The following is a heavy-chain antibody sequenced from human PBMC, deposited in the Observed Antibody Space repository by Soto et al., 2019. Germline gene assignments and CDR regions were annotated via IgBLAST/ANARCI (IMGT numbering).Heavy chain of an antibody. D-gene: IGHD3-10*01. J-gene: IGHJ6*01. CDR3: ARDPLETMVRGHLTNTPVLYYYYYGMDV. Sequence: QVQLVQSGAEVKKPGASVKVSCKASGYTFTSYYMHWVRQAPGQGLEWMGIINPSGGSTSYAQKFQGRVTMTRDTSTSTVYMELSSLRSEDTAVYYCARDPLETMVRGHLTNTPVLYYYYYGMDVW. CDR2: INPSGGST. V-gene: IGHV1-46*01. CDR1: GYTFTSYY.